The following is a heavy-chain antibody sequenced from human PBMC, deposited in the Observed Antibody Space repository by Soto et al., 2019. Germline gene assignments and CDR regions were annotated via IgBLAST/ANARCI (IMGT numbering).Heavy chain of an antibody. CDR1: GFTFSSYS. CDR2: ITRNSDI. CDR3: AREETAWPLAYGLDV. Sequence: GGSLRLSCAASGFTFSSYSMHWVRQSPGKGLEWVSAITRNSDIYYADSVKGRFTISRDNAQNSVSLQMDSLRAEDTAVYYCAREETAWPLAYGLDVWGQGTTVTVSS. V-gene: IGHV3-21*01. D-gene: IGHD2-21*02. J-gene: IGHJ6*02.